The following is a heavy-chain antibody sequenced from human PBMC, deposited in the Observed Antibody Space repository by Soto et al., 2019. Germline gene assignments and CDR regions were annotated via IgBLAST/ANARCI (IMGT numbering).Heavy chain of an antibody. CDR3: ARHLRRLGDILTGYRHYYYGMDV. V-gene: IGHV4-39*01. CDR1: GGSIISSSYY. J-gene: IGHJ6*02. CDR2: IYYSGST. D-gene: IGHD3-9*01. Sequence: SETLSLTCTVSGGSIISSSYYWGWIRQPPGKGLEWIGSIYYSGSTYYNPSLKSRVTISVDTSKNQFSLKLSSVTAADTAVYYCARHLRRLGDILTGYRHYYYGMDVWGQGTTVTVSS.